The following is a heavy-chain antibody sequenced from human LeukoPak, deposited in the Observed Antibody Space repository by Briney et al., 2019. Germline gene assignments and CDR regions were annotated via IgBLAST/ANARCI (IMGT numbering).Heavy chain of an antibody. Sequence: ASVKVSCKASGYTFTSYYMNWVRQAPGQGLEWKGIINPSGGSTSYAQKFQGRVTMTRDTSTSTVYMELSSLRSEDTAVYYCARDPLHYDFWSGYEAAEYFQHWGQGTLVTVSS. CDR3: ARDPLHYDFWSGYEAAEYFQH. J-gene: IGHJ1*01. V-gene: IGHV1-46*01. D-gene: IGHD3-3*01. CDR1: GYTFTSYY. CDR2: INPSGGST.